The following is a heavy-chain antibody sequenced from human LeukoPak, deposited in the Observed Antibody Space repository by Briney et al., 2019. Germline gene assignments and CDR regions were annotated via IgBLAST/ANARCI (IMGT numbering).Heavy chain of an antibody. V-gene: IGHV4-39*07. J-gene: IGHJ4*01. CDR3: ARDRDVDDFDY. Sequence: SETLSLTCTISGDTITKKNYFWGWLRQPQGKSMEWIVSMSYSGKIYYNPSLKSRVTISIDTSKNQLSLKLNSVTAADTAVYHCARDRDVDDFDYGGRGTLVTVSA. CDR1: GDTITKKNYF. D-gene: IGHD2-15*01. CDR2: MSYSGKI.